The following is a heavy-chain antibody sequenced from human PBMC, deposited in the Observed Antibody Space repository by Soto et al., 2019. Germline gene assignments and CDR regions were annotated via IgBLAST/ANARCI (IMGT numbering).Heavy chain of an antibody. CDR3: ARHPERIAQIGWFDP. Sequence: HPGGSLRLSCAASGSTFSSYSMNWVRQAPGKGLEWVSCISSSSSTIYYADSVKGRFTISRDNAKNSLYLQMNSLRAEDTAVYYCARHPERIAQIGWFDPWGQGTLVTVSS. CDR1: GSTFSSYS. J-gene: IGHJ5*02. V-gene: IGHV3-48*01. CDR2: ISSSSSTI. D-gene: IGHD6-13*01.